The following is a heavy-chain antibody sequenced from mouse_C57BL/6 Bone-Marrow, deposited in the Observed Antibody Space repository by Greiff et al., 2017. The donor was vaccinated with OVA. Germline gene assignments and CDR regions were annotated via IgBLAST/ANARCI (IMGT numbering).Heavy chain of an antibody. CDR2: ISNGGGST. Sequence: EVNVVESGGGLVQPGGSLKLSCAASGFTFSDYYMYWVRQTPEKRLEWVAYISNGGGSTYYPDTVKGRFTISRDSAKNTLYLQMRRLKSEDTAMYYCARAYGSSYHEYFDVWGTGTTVTVSS. V-gene: IGHV5-12*01. CDR3: ARAYGSSYHEYFDV. CDR1: GFTFSDYY. J-gene: IGHJ1*03. D-gene: IGHD1-1*01.